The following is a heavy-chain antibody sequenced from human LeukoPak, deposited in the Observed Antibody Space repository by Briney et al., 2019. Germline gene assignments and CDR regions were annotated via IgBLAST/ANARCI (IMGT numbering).Heavy chain of an antibody. D-gene: IGHD3-3*01. CDR3: ARGGMVRFLEWYYYYYMDV. CDR1: GGSFSGYY. CDR2: INHSGST. V-gene: IGHV4-34*01. Sequence: SETLSLTCAVYGGSFSGYYWSWIRQPPGKGLEWIGEINHSGSTNYNPSLKSRVTISVDTSKNQFSLKLSSVTAADTVAYYCARGGMVRFLEWYYYYYMDVWGKGTTVTVSS. J-gene: IGHJ6*03.